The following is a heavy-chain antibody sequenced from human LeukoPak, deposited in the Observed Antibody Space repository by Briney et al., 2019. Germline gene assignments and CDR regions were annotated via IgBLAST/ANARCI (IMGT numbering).Heavy chain of an antibody. V-gene: IGHV3-7*03. CDR2: IKQGGSEK. J-gene: IGHJ4*02. Sequence: GGSLRLSCAASGFTFSSSWMSWVRQAPGKGLEWVANIKQGGSEKYYVDSVKGRFTISRDNAKNSLYLQMNSLRAGDTAVYYCVRDKVGFDYWGQGTLVTVSS. CDR1: GFTFSSSW. CDR3: VRDKVGFDY.